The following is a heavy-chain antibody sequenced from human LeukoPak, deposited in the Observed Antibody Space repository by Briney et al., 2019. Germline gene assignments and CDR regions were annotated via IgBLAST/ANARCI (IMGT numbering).Heavy chain of an antibody. V-gene: IGHV4-59*11. J-gene: IGHJ4*02. CDR2: IYYSGST. Sequence: SETLSLTCTVSGGSISSRYWSWIRQPPGKGLEWIGYIYYSGSTNYNPSLKSRVTISVDTSKNQFSLKLGSVTAADTAVYYCARGSGYDFWGGYYCTDYYFDYWGQGTLVTVSS. CDR1: GGSISSRY. CDR3: ARGSGYDFWGGYYCTDYYFDY. D-gene: IGHD3-3*01.